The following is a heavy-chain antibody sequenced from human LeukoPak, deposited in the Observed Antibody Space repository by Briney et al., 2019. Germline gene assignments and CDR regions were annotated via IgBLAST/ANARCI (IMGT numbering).Heavy chain of an antibody. CDR2: ISGSGGST. Sequence: GGSLRLSCAASGFTFSSYAMSWVRQAPGKGLEWVSAISGSGGSTYYADSVKGRFTISRDNSKNTLYLQMNSLRAEDTAVYYCAKERIRITMVRGVILPFDYWGQGTLVTVSS. D-gene: IGHD3-10*01. J-gene: IGHJ4*02. V-gene: IGHV3-23*01. CDR3: AKERIRITMVRGVILPFDY. CDR1: GFTFSSYA.